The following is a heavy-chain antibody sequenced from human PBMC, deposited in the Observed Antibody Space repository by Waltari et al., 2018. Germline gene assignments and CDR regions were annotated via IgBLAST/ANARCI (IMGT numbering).Heavy chain of an antibody. CDR3: ASLLLGYCSGGSCYSASYYYYMDV. CDR2: IYHSGST. Sequence: QVQLQESGPGLVKPSETLSLTCAVSGYSISSGYYWGWIRQPPGQGREWIGSIYHSGSTYYNPSLKSRVTISVDTSKNQFSLKLSSVTAADTAVYYCASLLLGYCSGGSCYSASYYYYMDVWGKGTTVTVSS. CDR1: GYSISSGYY. V-gene: IGHV4-38-2*01. D-gene: IGHD2-15*01. J-gene: IGHJ6*03.